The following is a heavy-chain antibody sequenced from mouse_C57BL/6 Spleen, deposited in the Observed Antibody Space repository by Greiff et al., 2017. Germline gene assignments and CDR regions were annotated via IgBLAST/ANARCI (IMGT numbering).Heavy chain of an antibody. V-gene: IGHV1-81*01. J-gene: IGHJ2*01. CDR3: ARNYYGSVDY. CDR1: GYTFTSYG. Sequence: LVESGAELARPGASVKLSCKASGYTFTSYGISWVKQRPGQGLEWIGEIYPRSGNTYYNEKFKGKATLTADKSSSTAYMELRSLTSEDSAVYFCARNYYGSVDYWGQGTTLTVSS. CDR2: IYPRSGNT. D-gene: IGHD1-1*01.